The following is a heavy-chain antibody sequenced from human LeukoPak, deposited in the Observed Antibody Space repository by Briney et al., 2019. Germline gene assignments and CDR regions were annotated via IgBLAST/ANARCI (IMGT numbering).Heavy chain of an antibody. J-gene: IGHJ5*02. CDR3: ASSDWFDP. CDR1: GGSISSYY. V-gene: IGHV4-4*07. Sequence: PSENLSLTCTVSGGSISSYYWSWIRQPAGKGLEWIWRLYTGGSTNYNPPRKSRVTMSVDTSKTQCSLKLSSVTAADTAVYYGASSDWFDPWGQGTLVTVSS. CDR2: LYTGGST.